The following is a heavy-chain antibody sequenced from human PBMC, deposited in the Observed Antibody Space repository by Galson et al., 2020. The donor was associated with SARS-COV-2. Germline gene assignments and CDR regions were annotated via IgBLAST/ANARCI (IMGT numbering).Heavy chain of an antibody. V-gene: IGHV1-69*05. CDR3: ARTAGGYSGYEYQFAFDI. Sequence: ASVKVSCKASGGTFSSYAISWVRQAPGQGLEWMGGIIPIFGTANYAQKFQGRVTITTDESTSTAYMELSSLRSEDTAVYYCARTAGGYSGYEYQFAFDIWGQGTMVTVSS. D-gene: IGHD5-12*01. CDR2: IIPIFGTA. J-gene: IGHJ3*02. CDR1: GGTFSSYA.